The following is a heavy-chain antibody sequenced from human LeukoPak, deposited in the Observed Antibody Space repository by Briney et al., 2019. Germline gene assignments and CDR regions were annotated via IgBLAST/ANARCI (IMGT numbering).Heavy chain of an antibody. Sequence: ASVKVSCKASGYTFTSYYMHWVRQAPGQGLEWMGIIKPSGGSTSYAQKFQGRVTMTRDTSTSTVYMELSSLRSEDTAVYYCARECGSGSSCRSFDYWGQGTLVTVSS. D-gene: IGHD3-10*01. CDR1: GYTFTSYY. V-gene: IGHV1-46*01. CDR2: IKPSGGST. CDR3: ARECGSGSSCRSFDY. J-gene: IGHJ4*02.